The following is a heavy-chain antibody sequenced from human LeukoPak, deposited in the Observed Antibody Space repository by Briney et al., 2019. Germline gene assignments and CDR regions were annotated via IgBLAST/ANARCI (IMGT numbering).Heavy chain of an antibody. D-gene: IGHD3-10*01. CDR1: GYTFTGYY. Sequence: GASVKVSCKASGYTFTGYYMHWVRQAPGLGREWMGWINPNSGGTNYAQKFQGRVTMTRDTSISTAYMELSRLRSDDTAVYYCAISFGELSYGMDVWGQGTTVTVSS. J-gene: IGHJ6*02. CDR3: AISFGELSYGMDV. CDR2: INPNSGGT. V-gene: IGHV1-2*02.